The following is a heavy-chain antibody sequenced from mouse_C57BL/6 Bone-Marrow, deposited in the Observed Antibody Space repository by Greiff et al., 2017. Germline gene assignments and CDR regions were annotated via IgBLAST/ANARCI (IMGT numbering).Heavy chain of an antibody. Sequence: QVQLQQPGAELVRPGSSVKLSCKASGYTFTSYWMAWVKQRPGQGLEWIGNIYPSDSETHYNQKFKDKATLTVDKSSSTAYMQLSSLTSEDSAVYYGASWDLLLRNLDVGGTGTPVTVSS. D-gene: IGHD1-1*01. J-gene: IGHJ1*03. CDR3: ASWDLLLRNLDV. CDR1: GYTFTSYW. CDR2: IYPSDSET. V-gene: IGHV1-61*01.